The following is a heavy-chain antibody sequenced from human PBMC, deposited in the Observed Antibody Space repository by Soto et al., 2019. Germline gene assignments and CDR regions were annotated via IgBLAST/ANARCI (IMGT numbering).Heavy chain of an antibody. D-gene: IGHD3-22*01. CDR1: GYTFTSYY. CDR3: ARESGDSSGYYYWHY. Sequence: ASVKVSCKASGYTFTSYYMHWVRQAPGQGLEWMGIINPSGGSTSYAQKFQGRVTMTRDTSTSTVYMELSSLRPEDTAVYYCARESGDSSGYYYWHYWGQGTLVTVSS. CDR2: INPSGGST. V-gene: IGHV1-46*01. J-gene: IGHJ4*02.